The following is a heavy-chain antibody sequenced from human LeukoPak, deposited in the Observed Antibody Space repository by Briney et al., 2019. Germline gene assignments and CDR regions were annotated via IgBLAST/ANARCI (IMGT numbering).Heavy chain of an antibody. D-gene: IGHD1-26*01. J-gene: IGHJ4*02. Sequence: PSETLSLTCTVSGGSISSSSYYWGWIRQPPGKGLEWFGSIFYSGSTYDHPSLKTLVTISVDTSKKQSSMRLRSVTAADTSFYYCAKDPLIGGNYYSVDYWGQGTLVTVSS. CDR3: AKDPLIGGNYYSVDY. CDR1: GGSISSSSYY. V-gene: IGHV4-39*07. CDR2: IFYSGST.